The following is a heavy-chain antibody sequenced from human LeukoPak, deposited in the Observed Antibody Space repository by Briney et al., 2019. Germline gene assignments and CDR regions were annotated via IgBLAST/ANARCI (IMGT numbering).Heavy chain of an antibody. J-gene: IGHJ4*02. CDR3: ARESGSYRGVDY. CDR1: GGSISGYY. D-gene: IGHD1-26*01. Sequence: PSETLSLTCAVSGGSISGYYRSWIRQPAGKGLEWIGRIYTSGSNNYNPSLMSRVTMSVDTSKSQFSLNLTSVTAADTAVYYCARESGSYRGVDYWGQGTLVTVSS. CDR2: IYTSGSN. V-gene: IGHV4-4*07.